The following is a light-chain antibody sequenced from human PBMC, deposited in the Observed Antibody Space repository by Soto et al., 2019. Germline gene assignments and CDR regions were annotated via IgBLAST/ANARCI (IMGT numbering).Light chain of an antibody. Sequence: DIQMTQSPSSGSASVGDTVTMTGRASQGLKFLAWYQQKTGKAPRLLIYEATNLQSGVPPRFRGSGSGTDSTLPISSLQPEDFATYFCQQANSFPITIGQGTRLEIK. J-gene: IGKJ5*01. CDR3: QQANSFPIT. CDR2: EAT. CDR1: QGLKF. V-gene: IGKV1-12*01.